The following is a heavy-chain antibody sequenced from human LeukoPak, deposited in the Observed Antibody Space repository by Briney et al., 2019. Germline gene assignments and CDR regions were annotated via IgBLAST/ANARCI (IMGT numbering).Heavy chain of an antibody. CDR1: GFTFSSYS. D-gene: IGHD5-18*01. V-gene: IGHV3-21*01. CDR3: ARGTWIQLWLDY. Sequence: PGGSLRLSCAASGFTFSSYSMNWVRQAPGKGLEWVSSISSSSSYIYYADSVKGRFTISRDNAKNSLYLQMNSLRAEDTAVYYCARGTWIQLWLDYWGQGTLVTVSS. CDR2: ISSSSSYI. J-gene: IGHJ4*02.